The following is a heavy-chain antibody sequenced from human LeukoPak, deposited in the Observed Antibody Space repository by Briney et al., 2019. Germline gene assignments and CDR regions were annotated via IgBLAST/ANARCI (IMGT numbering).Heavy chain of an antibody. Sequence: PGGSLRLSCAASGFTFSSYAMSWVRQAPGKGLEWVSAISGSGGSTYYADSVKGRFTISRDNSKNTLYLQMNSLRAEDTAVYYCATRLDREWELYFDYWGQGTLVTVSS. CDR2: ISGSGGST. J-gene: IGHJ4*02. V-gene: IGHV3-23*01. D-gene: IGHD1-26*01. CDR3: ATRLDREWELYFDY. CDR1: GFTFSSYA.